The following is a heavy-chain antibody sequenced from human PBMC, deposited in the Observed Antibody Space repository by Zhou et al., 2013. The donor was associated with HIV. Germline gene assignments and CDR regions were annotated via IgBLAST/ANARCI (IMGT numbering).Heavy chain of an antibody. CDR3: ARGPGNWGNYYYYMDV. D-gene: IGHD7-27*01. CDR1: GGSFSAYY. J-gene: IGHJ6*03. V-gene: IGHV4-34*01. CDR2: INHSGST. Sequence: QVQLQQWGAGLLKPSETLSLTCAVYGGSFSAYYWSWIRQPPGKGLEWIGEINHSGSTNYIPSLKSRVTISADTSKKQFSLKLSSVTAADTAVYYCARGPGNWGNYYYYMDVWGKGTTVTVSS.